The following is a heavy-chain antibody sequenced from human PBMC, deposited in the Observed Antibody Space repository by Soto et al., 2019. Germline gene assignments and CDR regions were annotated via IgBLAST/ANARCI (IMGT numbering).Heavy chain of an antibody. CDR2: INPNSGGT. D-gene: IGHD4-17*01. Sequence: ASVKVSCKASGYTFTGYHMHWVRQAPGQGLEWMGWINPNSGGTNYAQKFQGRVTMTRDTSISTAYMELSRLRSDDTAVYYCARDATSVTAYYFDYWGQGTLVTVSS. CDR1: GYTFTGYH. V-gene: IGHV1-2*02. J-gene: IGHJ4*02. CDR3: ARDATSVTAYYFDY.